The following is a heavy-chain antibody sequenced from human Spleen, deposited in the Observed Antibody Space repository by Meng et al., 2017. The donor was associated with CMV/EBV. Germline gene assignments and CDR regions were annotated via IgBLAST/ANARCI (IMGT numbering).Heavy chain of an antibody. CDR2: IYPGDSDT. D-gene: IGHD2-15*01. Sequence: GGSLRLSCKGSGYSFTRNWIGWVRQMPGKGLEWMAIIYPGDSDTRHSPLFQGQVTISADKSISTAYLQWSSLKASDTAMYYCVRRGSGSLPFDYWGQGTLVTVSS. J-gene: IGHJ4*02. CDR1: GYSFTRNW. CDR3: VRRGSGSLPFDY. V-gene: IGHV5-51*01.